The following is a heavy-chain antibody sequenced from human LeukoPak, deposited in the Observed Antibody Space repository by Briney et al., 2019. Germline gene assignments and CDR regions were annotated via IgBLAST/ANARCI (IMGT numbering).Heavy chain of an antibody. J-gene: IGHJ4*02. CDR1: GFTFSSSA. Sequence: GGSLRLSCAASGFTFSSSAIFWVRQAPGKGLEWVSTISGSGGSTYYADSVKGRFTLSRDNAKNSVFLQLNRLRAEDTAVYYCATKVTGSYWGQGTLVTVSS. CDR3: ATKVTGSY. V-gene: IGHV3-23*01. CDR2: ISGSGGST. D-gene: IGHD1-1*01.